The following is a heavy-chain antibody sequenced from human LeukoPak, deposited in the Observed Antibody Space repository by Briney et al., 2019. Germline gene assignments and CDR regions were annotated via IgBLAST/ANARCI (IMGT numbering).Heavy chain of an antibody. CDR1: GGSISSSTYY. V-gene: IGHV4-39*01. Sequence: PSETLSLTCTVSGGSISSSTYYWGWIRQPPGKGLEWIGSIYYSGSTYYNPSLKSRVTISVDTSKNQFSLKVNSVTAADTAVYYCARGWQWPNYWGQGTLVTVSS. CDR2: IYYSGST. J-gene: IGHJ4*02. CDR3: ARGWQWPNY. D-gene: IGHD6-19*01.